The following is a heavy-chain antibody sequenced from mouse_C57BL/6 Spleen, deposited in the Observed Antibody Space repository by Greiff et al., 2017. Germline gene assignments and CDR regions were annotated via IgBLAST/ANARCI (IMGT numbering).Heavy chain of an antibody. D-gene: IGHD2-12*01. J-gene: IGHJ4*01. CDR1: GFTFSSYG. V-gene: IGHV5-6*02. Sequence: EVMLVESGGDLVKPGGSLKLSCAASGFTFSSYGMSWVRQTPDKRLEWVATISSGGSYTYYPDSVKGRFTIFRDNAKNTLYLQMSSLKSEDTAMYYCARQVLRYYAMDYWGQGTSVTVSS. CDR2: ISSGGSYT. CDR3: ARQVLRYYAMDY.